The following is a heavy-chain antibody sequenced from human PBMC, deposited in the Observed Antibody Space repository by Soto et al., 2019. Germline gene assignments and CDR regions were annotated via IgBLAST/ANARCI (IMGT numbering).Heavy chain of an antibody. Sequence: EVQLVESGGGLVQPGGSLRLSCAASGFTFSSYSMNWVRQAPGKGLEWVSYISSSSSTIYYADSVKGRFTISRDNAKNSVYREMSRGREGDAAGDECGRGRGVGAYNWFDPWGQGTLVTVSS. CDR1: GFTFSSYS. J-gene: IGHJ5*02. CDR2: ISSSSSTI. CDR3: GRGRGVGAYNWFDP. D-gene: IGHD1-26*01. V-gene: IGHV3-48*02.